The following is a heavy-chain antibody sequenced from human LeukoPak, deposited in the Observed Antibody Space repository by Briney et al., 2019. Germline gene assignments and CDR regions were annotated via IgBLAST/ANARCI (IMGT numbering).Heavy chain of an antibody. Sequence: SETLSLTCTVSGGSISSYYWSWIRQPAGKGLEWIGRIYTSGSTNYNPSLKSRVTMSVDTPKNQFSLKLSSVTAADTAVYYCARDPLWFGELHTYDIWGQGTMVTVSS. D-gene: IGHD3-10*01. CDR3: ARDPLWFGELHTYDI. J-gene: IGHJ3*02. CDR1: GGSISSYY. CDR2: IYTSGST. V-gene: IGHV4-4*07.